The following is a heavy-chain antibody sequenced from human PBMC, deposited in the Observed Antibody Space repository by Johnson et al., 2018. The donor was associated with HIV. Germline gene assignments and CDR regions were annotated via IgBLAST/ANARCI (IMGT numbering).Heavy chain of an antibody. CDR2: IYSGGRT. J-gene: IGHJ3*02. V-gene: IGHV3-23*03. D-gene: IGHD6-19*01. Sequence: VLLVESGGGVVRPGGSLRLSCAASGFTFSSYAMSWVRQAPGKGLEWVSVIYSGGRTYYADSVKGRFTISRDNSKNTLYLQMNSLRAEDTAVYYCATSVEQWLVWNAFDIWGQGTMVTVSS. CDR1: GFTFSSYA. CDR3: ATSVEQWLVWNAFDI.